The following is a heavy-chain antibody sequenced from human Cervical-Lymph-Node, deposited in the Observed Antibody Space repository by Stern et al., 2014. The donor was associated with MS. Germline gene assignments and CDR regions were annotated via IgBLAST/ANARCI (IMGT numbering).Heavy chain of an antibody. CDR3: TRDVRFGYSYGYWFDS. CDR1: GFNFNTNA. V-gene: IGHV3-23*04. J-gene: IGHJ5*01. Sequence: EDQLVESGGGLVQPGGSLRISCAASGFNFNTNALSWVRQAPGKGPEWVSTMSGSGRSTYYADSVKGRFTISRDTSKNTFYLHMITLRGEDTAIYYCTRDVRFGYSYGYWFDSWGQGTQVIVSS. D-gene: IGHD5-18*01. CDR2: MSGSGRST.